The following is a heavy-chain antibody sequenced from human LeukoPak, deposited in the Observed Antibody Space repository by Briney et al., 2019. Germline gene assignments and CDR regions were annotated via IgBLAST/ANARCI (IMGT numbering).Heavy chain of an antibody. D-gene: IGHD3-22*01. CDR2: IYYSGST. V-gene: IGHV4-30-4*08. Sequence: PSETLSLTCTVSGGSISSYYWSWIRQPPGKGLEWIGYIYYSGSTYYNPSLKSRVTISVDTSKNQFSLKLSSVTAADTAVYYCARDPVSSSGTLGDWGQGTLVTVSS. CDR1: GGSISSYY. CDR3: ARDPVSSSGTLGD. J-gene: IGHJ4*02.